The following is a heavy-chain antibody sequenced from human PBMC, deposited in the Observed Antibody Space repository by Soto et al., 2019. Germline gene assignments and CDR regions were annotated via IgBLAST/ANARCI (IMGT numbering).Heavy chain of an antibody. CDR1: GFTFSTYA. CDR2: ISGRGDNT. Sequence: EVQLLESGGGLVQSGGSLRLSCAASGFTFSTYAVTWVRQAPGKGLEWVSTISGRGDNTYYADSVNGRFTVSRDNSKSPVNVQMNGLRAEDTAVYYCAKERFQGGSNGLDVWGQGTTVTVSS. V-gene: IGHV3-23*01. CDR3: AKERFQGGSNGLDV. J-gene: IGHJ6*02. D-gene: IGHD3-16*01.